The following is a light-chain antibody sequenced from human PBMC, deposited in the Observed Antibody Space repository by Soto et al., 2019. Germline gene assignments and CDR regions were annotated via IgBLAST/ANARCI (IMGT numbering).Light chain of an antibody. CDR2: GAS. Sequence: PGERDTLSCRASQSVTNNYLAWYQQRPGLAPRLLIYGASTRTAGIPDRFTGSGSGTDFTLTISRLEPEDFAVYYCQQYGTSRTFGQGTKVDIK. J-gene: IGKJ1*01. CDR1: QSVTNNY. CDR3: QQYGTSRT. V-gene: IGKV3-20*01.